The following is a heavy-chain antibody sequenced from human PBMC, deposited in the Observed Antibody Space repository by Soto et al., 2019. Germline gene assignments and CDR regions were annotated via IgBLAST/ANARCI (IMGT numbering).Heavy chain of an antibody. J-gene: IGHJ5*02. CDR2: ISGSDGRT. V-gene: IGHV3-23*01. CDR1: GFTFSSSA. Sequence: EVQILESGWGLVQPGGSLRLSCAASGFTFSSSAMNWVRQAPGKGLEWVSVISGSDGRTYYADSVKGRFTISRDNSKNTLYLDINSLRAEDTAVYYCAISLGINWKNWCDPWGQGTLVTVCS. D-gene: IGHD1-1*01. CDR3: AISLGINWKNWCDP.